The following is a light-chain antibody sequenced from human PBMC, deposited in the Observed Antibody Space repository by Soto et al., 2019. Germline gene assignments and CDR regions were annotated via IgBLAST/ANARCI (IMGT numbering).Light chain of an antibody. V-gene: IGLV2-14*01. J-gene: IGLJ1*01. CDR2: EVR. CDR1: SSDIGHYNY. CDR3: SSYTTTGTQV. Sequence: QSVLTQPASVSGSPGQSITISCTGTSSDIGHYNYVSWYQQHPGKVPKLIISEVRNRPSGVSDRFSGSKSGNSASLTISGLQTEDEADYYCSSYTTTGTQVFGSGTKLTVL.